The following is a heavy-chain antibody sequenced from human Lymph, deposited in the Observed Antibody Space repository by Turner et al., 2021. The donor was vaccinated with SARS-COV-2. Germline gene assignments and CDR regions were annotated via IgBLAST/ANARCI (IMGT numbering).Heavy chain of an antibody. CDR1: GGTFSSYA. J-gene: IGHJ5*02. Sequence: QVQLVQSGAEVKKPGSSVKVSCKPSGGTFSSYAITWVRQATVQELEWMGGIIPILAIANYAQKFQGRVTITADKSTSTAYMGLSSLRSEDTAVYYCARDSPYCSSTSCYDPWGQGTLVTVSS. D-gene: IGHD2-2*01. CDR3: ARDSPYCSSTSCYDP. V-gene: IGHV1-69*10. CDR2: IIPILAIA.